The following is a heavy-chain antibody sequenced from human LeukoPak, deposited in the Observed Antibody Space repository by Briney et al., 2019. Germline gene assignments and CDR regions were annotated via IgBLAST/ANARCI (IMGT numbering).Heavy chain of an antibody. J-gene: IGHJ6*04. Sequence: SVKVSFMSSGCIFSCCAISWVRQAPGQGLEWMGVSISIFGRANYAQEFPGRVTITANKSTSTAYMELSSLRSEDTAVYYCARGGEDYSNSYYYYHGMDVWGKGATVTVSS. CDR2: SISIFGRA. CDR1: GCIFSCCA. V-gene: IGHV1-69*06. D-gene: IGHD4-11*01. CDR3: ARGGEDYSNSYYYYHGMDV.